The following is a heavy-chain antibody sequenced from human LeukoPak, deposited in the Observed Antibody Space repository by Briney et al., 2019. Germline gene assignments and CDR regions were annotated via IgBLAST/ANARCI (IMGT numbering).Heavy chain of an antibody. J-gene: IGHJ5*02. CDR2: IYYSGST. V-gene: IGHV4-59*01. Sequence: SETLSLTCTVSGGSISSYYWTWIRQPPGKGLEWIGHIYYSGSTNYSPALKSRVTISVDTSKNQFSLKLISVTAAATALYYCARLSSLANIAARGRPWLDPWGQGSLVTVSS. D-gene: IGHD6-6*01. CDR3: ARLSSLANIAARGRPWLDP. CDR1: GGSISSYY.